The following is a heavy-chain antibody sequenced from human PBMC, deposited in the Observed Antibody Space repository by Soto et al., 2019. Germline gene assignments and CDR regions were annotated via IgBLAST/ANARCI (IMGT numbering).Heavy chain of an antibody. Sequence: GGSLRLSCAASGFTFSSYAMSWVRQAPGKGLEWVSAISGSGGSTYYADSVKGRFTISRDNSKNTLYLQMNSLRAEDTAVYYCANPSYADYGDYGNNFDYWGQGTLVTVSS. D-gene: IGHD4-17*01. V-gene: IGHV3-23*01. J-gene: IGHJ4*02. CDR3: ANPSYADYGDYGNNFDY. CDR2: ISGSGGST. CDR1: GFTFSSYA.